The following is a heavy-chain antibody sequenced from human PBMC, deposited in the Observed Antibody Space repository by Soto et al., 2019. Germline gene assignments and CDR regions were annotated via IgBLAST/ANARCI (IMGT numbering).Heavy chain of an antibody. Sequence: AVKVSCKASGFTFTSSAMQWVRQARGQRLEWIGWIVVGSGNTNYAQKFQERVTITRDMSTSTAYMELSSLRSEDTAVYYCAADLASAGRLDYWGQGTLVTVSS. CDR2: IVVGSGNT. CDR3: AADLASAGRLDY. J-gene: IGHJ4*02. D-gene: IGHD3-16*01. V-gene: IGHV1-58*02. CDR1: GFTFTSSA.